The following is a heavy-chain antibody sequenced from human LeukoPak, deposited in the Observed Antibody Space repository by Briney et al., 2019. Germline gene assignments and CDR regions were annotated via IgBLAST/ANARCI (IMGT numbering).Heavy chain of an antibody. CDR1: GFTFSSYG. CDR3: AKECCSGGSCYSGNCFDY. Sequence: GGSLRLSCAASGFTFSSYGMHWVRQAPGKGLEWVAVISYDGSNKYYADSVKGRFTIPRDNSKNTLYLQMNSLRAEDTAVYYCAKECCSGGSCYSGNCFDYWGQGTLVTVSS. V-gene: IGHV3-30*18. J-gene: IGHJ4*02. CDR2: ISYDGSNK. D-gene: IGHD2-15*01.